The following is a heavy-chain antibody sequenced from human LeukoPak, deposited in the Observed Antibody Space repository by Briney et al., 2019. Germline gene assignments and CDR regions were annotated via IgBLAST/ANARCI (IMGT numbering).Heavy chain of an antibody. CDR2: ITYDGSNK. CDR1: GFTFSSYG. CDR3: ARCMVQGVIKPLDY. D-gene: IGHD3-10*01. J-gene: IGHJ4*02. Sequence: PGGSLRLSCAASGFTFSSYGMDWVRQAPGKGLEWVAVITYDGSNKYYAYSVKGRATISRDNSMNALYLQLNSLGVEHTAVYYCARCMVQGVIKPLDYWGQGTLVTVSS. V-gene: IGHV3-30*03.